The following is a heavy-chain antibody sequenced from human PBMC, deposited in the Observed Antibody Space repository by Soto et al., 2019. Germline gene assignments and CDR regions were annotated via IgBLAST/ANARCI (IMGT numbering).Heavy chain of an antibody. V-gene: IGHV4-59*06. Sequence: PSETLSLTCTVSGDSISTDYWSWIRQHPVKGLEWIGYTYSSGSTYYNPSLKSRVTISVDTSKNQFSLKLNSVTAADTAVYYCAHALSGYDLGAIDYWGQGTLVTVSS. CDR1: GDSISTDY. D-gene: IGHD5-12*01. CDR2: TYSSGST. CDR3: AHALSGYDLGAIDY. J-gene: IGHJ4*02.